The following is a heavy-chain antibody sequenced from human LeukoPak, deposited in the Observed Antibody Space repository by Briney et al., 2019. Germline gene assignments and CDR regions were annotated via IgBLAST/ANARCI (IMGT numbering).Heavy chain of an antibody. CDR1: GFTFDDYA. Sequence: GGSLRLSCAASGFTFDDYAMHWVRQAPGKGLEWVSLISWDGGSTYYADSVKGRFTISRDNAKNSLYLQMNSLRAEDTAVYYCASSSGPDYWGQGTLVTVSS. D-gene: IGHD6-19*01. CDR2: ISWDGGST. J-gene: IGHJ4*02. CDR3: ASSSGPDY. V-gene: IGHV3-43D*03.